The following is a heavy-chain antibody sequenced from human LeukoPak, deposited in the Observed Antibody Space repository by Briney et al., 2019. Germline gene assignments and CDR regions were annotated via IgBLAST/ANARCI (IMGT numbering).Heavy chain of an antibody. V-gene: IGHV4-59*01. CDR1: GGSISSYY. CDR2: IHHSGST. D-gene: IGHD6-13*01. CDR3: ARDSSIWYRGAFDY. J-gene: IGHJ4*02. Sequence: SETLSLTCTVSGGSISSYYWSWIRQPPGKGLEWIGYIHHSGSTNYKPSLKSRVTISVDTSKNQFSLRLSSVTAADTAVYFCARDSSIWYRGAFDYCGQGTLVTVSS.